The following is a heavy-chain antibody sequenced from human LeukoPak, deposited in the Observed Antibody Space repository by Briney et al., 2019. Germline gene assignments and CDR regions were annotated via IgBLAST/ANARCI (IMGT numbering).Heavy chain of an antibody. CDR3: ARDLRVVITGSFDS. V-gene: IGHV3-20*04. CDR2: INWNGDST. Sequence: GGSLRLSCAASGFSFDDYGLTWVRQAPGKGLDWVSGINWNGDSTYYADSVKGRFTISRDNAKNSLYLQMNSLRAEDTALYYCARDLRVVITGSFDSWGQGTLVTVSS. D-gene: IGHD3-22*01. J-gene: IGHJ4*02. CDR1: GFSFDDYG.